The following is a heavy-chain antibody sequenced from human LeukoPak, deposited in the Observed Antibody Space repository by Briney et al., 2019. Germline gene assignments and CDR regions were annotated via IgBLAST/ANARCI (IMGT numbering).Heavy chain of an antibody. D-gene: IGHD3-10*01. Sequence: PGGSLRLSCAASGFTFSSYEIHWVRQAPGKGLEWVSSITSTGSYTFYADSVKGRFTISRDNAKNSLYLQMNSLRAEDTAVYYCAKDRAMTPYYYGSAFDYWGQGTLVTVSS. J-gene: IGHJ4*02. CDR3: AKDRAMTPYYYGSAFDY. CDR2: ITSTGSYT. CDR1: GFTFSSYE. V-gene: IGHV3-21*04.